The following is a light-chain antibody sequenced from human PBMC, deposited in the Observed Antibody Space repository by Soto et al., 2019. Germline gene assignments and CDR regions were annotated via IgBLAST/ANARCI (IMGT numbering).Light chain of an antibody. Sequence: EIVLTQSPGTLSLSPGERATLSCRASQSVSSSYLAWYQQKPGQAPRLLIYGASSRATGIPDRFSGSGSGRDFTLIISRLEPEDFAGYYCQQYGSSPLYTFGQGTLLEIK. V-gene: IGKV3-20*01. CDR2: GAS. CDR3: QQYGSSPLYT. J-gene: IGKJ2*01. CDR1: QSVSSSY.